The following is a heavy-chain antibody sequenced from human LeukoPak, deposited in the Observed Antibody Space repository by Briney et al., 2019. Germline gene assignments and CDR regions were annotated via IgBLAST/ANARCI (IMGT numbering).Heavy chain of an antibody. Sequence: PSETLSLTCTVSGGSISTYYWSWIRQPPGKGLEWIGYIYYSGSTNYNPSLKSRVTISVDTSKNQFSLKLSSVTAADTAVYYCARLGSSGWEPFDYWGQGTLVTVSS. CDR2: IYYSGST. J-gene: IGHJ4*02. CDR3: ARLGSSGWEPFDY. CDR1: GGSISTYY. V-gene: IGHV4-59*08. D-gene: IGHD6-19*01.